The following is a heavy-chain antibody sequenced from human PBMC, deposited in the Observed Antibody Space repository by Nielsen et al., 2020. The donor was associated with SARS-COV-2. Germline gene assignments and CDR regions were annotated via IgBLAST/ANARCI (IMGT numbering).Heavy chain of an antibody. CDR3: AKDNRDSSSWYSDGMDV. D-gene: IGHD6-13*01. Sequence: GESLKISCAASGFTVSSNYMSWVRQAPGKGLEWVSVIYSGGSTYYADSVKGRFTISRHNSKNTLYLQMNSLRAEDTAVYYCAKDNRDSSSWYSDGMDVWGQGTTVTVSS. CDR2: IYSGGST. J-gene: IGHJ6*02. V-gene: IGHV3-53*04. CDR1: GFTVSSNY.